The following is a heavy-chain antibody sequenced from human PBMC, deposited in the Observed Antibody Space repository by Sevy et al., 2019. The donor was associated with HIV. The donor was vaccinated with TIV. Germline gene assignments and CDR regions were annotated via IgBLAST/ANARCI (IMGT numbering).Heavy chain of an antibody. D-gene: IGHD3-22*01. CDR3: ATGYYDSSGYYQDASDI. CDR2: FDPEDGET. V-gene: IGHV1-24*01. CDR1: GYTLTELS. J-gene: IGHJ3*02. Sequence: ASVKVSCKVSGYTLTELSMHWVRQAPGKGLEWMGGFDPEDGETIYAQKFQGRVTMTEDTSTDTAYMELSSLRSEDTAVYYCATGYYDSSGYYQDASDIWGQGTMVTVSS.